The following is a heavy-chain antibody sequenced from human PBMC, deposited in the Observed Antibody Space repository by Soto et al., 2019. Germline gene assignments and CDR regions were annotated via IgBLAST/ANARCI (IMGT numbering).Heavy chain of an antibody. J-gene: IGHJ4*02. CDR1: GFTFSSYG. Sequence: QVQLVEFGGGVVQPGKSLRLSCAGSGFTFSSYGMDWVRQAPGKGLEWVAVISYDGSNKYYADSVKGRFTISRDNSKNTLYLQMSSLRADDTAVYYFAKDRMGAGVRGYFDYWGQRTLVTVSS. D-gene: IGHD3-10*01. V-gene: IGHV3-30*18. CDR2: ISYDGSNK. CDR3: AKDRMGAGVRGYFDY.